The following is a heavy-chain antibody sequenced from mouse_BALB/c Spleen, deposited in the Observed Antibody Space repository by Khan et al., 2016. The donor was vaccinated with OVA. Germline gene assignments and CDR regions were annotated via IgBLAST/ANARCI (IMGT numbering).Heavy chain of an antibody. V-gene: IGHV3-2*02. CDR3: ARSIMAN. Sequence: VQLKESGPGLVKPSQSLSLTCTVTGYSITSDYAWNWIRQFPGNKLEWMGYISYSGSTSYNPSLKSRISITRDTPKNQFFLQLNSVTTEDTATYYCARSIMANWGQGTTLTVSS. J-gene: IGHJ2*01. CDR1: GYSITSDYA. CDR2: ISYSGST.